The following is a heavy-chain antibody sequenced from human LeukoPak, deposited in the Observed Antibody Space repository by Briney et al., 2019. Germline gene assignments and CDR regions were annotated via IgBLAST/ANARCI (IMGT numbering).Heavy chain of an antibody. CDR2: ISGSGGST. V-gene: IGHV3-23*01. CDR1: GGSISSGG. J-gene: IGHJ4*02. Sequence: LSLTCTVSGGSISSGGFYWSWVRQAPGKGLEWVSAISGSGGSTYYADSVKGRFTISRDNSKNTLYLQMNSLRAEDTAVYYCARSGYSSGWYSFDYWGQGTLVTVSS. D-gene: IGHD6-19*01. CDR3: ARSGYSSGWYSFDY.